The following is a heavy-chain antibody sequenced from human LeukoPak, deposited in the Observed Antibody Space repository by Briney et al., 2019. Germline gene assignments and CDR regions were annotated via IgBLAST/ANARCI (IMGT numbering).Heavy chain of an antibody. J-gene: IGHJ4*02. CDR3: AKDRAGTGPCDY. CDR1: GFTFSSYG. D-gene: IGHD6-13*01. CDR2: IRSDGSIK. V-gene: IGHV3-30*02. Sequence: PGGSLRLSCAASGFTFSSYGMHWVRQAPGKGLEWVAFIRSDGSIKSYADSVKGRFTISRDNSKNTLYLQMNSLRAEDTAVYYCAKDRAGTGPCDYWGQGTLVTVSS.